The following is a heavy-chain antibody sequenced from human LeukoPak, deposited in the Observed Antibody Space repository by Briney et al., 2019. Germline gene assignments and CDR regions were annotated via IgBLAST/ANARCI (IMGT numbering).Heavy chain of an antibody. CDR2: ISGSGGST. CDR1: GFTFSSYA. CDR3: AKDRLLSSSWADY. D-gene: IGHD6-13*01. V-gene: IGHV3-23*01. J-gene: IGHJ4*02. Sequence: PGGSLRLSCAASGFTFSSYAMSWVRQAPGEGLEWVSAISGSGGSTYYADSVKGRFTISRDNSKNTLYLQMNSLRAEDTAVYYCAKDRLLSSSWADYWGQGTLVTVSS.